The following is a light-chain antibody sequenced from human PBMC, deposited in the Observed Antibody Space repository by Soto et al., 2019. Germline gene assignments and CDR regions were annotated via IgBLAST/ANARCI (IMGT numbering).Light chain of an antibody. Sequence: QSALTQPASVSGSPGQSITISCTGTSSDVGGYNYVSWYQQHPGKAPKLMIYDVSNRPSGVSNRFSGSKSGNTASLTISGLQAEDEADYYCSSYTSRIPVFGGGTKVTVL. CDR1: SSDVGGYNY. CDR3: SSYTSRIPV. V-gene: IGLV2-14*01. J-gene: IGLJ2*01. CDR2: DVS.